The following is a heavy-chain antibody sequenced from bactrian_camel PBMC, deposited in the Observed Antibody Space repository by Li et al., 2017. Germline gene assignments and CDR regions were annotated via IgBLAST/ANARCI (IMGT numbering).Heavy chain of an antibody. CDR3: AAKRSAWYSCGDFNVRAYAF. CDR1: GFTFSTFG. Sequence: VQLVESGGGLVQPGGSLRLSCATSGFTFSTFGMTWVRQAPGKEREGIAAIYVGAGTTFYADSVKGRFTMSLDNAKNTVYPQMNSLHPGDTAMYYCAAKRSAWYSCGDFNVRAYAFWGQGTQVTVS. V-gene: IGHV3S40*01. CDR2: IYVGAGTT. D-gene: IGHD4*01. J-gene: IGHJ4*01.